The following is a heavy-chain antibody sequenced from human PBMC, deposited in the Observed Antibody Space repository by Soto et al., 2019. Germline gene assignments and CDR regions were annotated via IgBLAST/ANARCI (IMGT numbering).Heavy chain of an antibody. V-gene: IGHV1-69*01. Sequence: QVQLVQSGAEVKKPGSSVTVSCTASGGTFSSYAISWVRQAPGQGLEWMGGIIPIFGTANYAQKFQGRVTITADESTSTAYMELSSLRSEDTAVYYCARVGHSSSSSYFQHWGQGTLVTVSS. CDR3: ARVGHSSSSSYFQH. J-gene: IGHJ1*01. CDR2: IIPIFGTA. D-gene: IGHD6-6*01. CDR1: GGTFSSYA.